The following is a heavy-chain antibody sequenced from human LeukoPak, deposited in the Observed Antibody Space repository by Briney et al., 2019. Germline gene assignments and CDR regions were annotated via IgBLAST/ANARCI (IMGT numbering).Heavy chain of an antibody. D-gene: IGHD3-10*02. CDR3: AELGITMIGGV. CDR2: ISSSGSTI. V-gene: IGHV3-48*04. J-gene: IGHJ6*04. Sequence: GGSLRLSCAASGFTFSSYSMNWVRQAPGKGLEWVSYISSSGSTIYYADAVKGRFTISRDNAKNSLYLQMNSLRAEDTAVYYCAELGITMIGGVWGKGTTVTISS. CDR1: GFTFSSYS.